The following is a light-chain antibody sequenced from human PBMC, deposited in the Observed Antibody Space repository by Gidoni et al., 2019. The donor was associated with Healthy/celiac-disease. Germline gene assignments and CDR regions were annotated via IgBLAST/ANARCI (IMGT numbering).Light chain of an antibody. CDR1: QSVTSY. CDR2: DAS. CDR3: QQRSNWPTWT. Sequence: EIVLTQSPDTLSLSPGERATLSCRASQSVTSYLAWYQQKPGQAPRLLIYDASTRATGIPARFSVSGSGTDFTLTISSLEPEDFAVYYCQQRSNWPTWTFXXXTKVEIK. J-gene: IGKJ1*01. V-gene: IGKV3-11*01.